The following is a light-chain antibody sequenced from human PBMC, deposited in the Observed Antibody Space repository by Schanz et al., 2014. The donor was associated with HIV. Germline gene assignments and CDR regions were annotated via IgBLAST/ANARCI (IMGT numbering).Light chain of an antibody. Sequence: DIQMTQSPSAMSASVGDRVTITCRASQDIRNYLAWFQLKPGKVPKRLIYGASSLQSGVPSRFSGSGSGTDFILTISSLQPDDFATYYCQQYNTLSRTFGPGTKVE. CDR3: QQYNTLSRT. J-gene: IGKJ1*01. CDR2: GAS. V-gene: IGKV1-17*03. CDR1: QDIRNY.